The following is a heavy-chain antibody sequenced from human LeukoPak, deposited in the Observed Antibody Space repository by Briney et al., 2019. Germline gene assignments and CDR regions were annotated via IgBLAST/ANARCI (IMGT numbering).Heavy chain of an antibody. CDR1: GFSFSSYF. CDR2: ISYDGSKK. V-gene: IGHV3-30*04. J-gene: IGHJ4*02. Sequence: PGGSLRLSCAASGFSFSSYFMHCVRQAPGKRLKWVANISYDGSKKYYADSVKDRFTISRDNSNNTQYQQINSLTQNDTAVYYCARDASGSTTGALDYWGQGILVTVSS. CDR3: ARDASGSTTGALDY. D-gene: IGHD3-10*01.